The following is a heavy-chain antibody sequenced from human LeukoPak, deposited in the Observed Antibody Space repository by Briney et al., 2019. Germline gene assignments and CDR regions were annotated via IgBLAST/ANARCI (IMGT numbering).Heavy chain of an antibody. D-gene: IGHD3-9*01. CDR2: IIPILGIA. Sequence: SVKVSCRASGGTFSSYAISWVRQAPGQGLEWMGRIIPILGIANYAQKFQGRVTITADKSTSTAYMELSSLRSEDTAVYYCASLTTRHYYYYYGMDVWGQGTTVTVSS. V-gene: IGHV1-69*04. CDR1: GGTFSSYA. CDR3: ASLTTRHYYYYYGMDV. J-gene: IGHJ6*02.